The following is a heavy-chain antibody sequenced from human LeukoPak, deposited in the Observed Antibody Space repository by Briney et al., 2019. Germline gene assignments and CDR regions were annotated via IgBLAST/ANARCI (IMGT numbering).Heavy chain of an antibody. J-gene: IGHJ4*02. V-gene: IGHV1-18*01. D-gene: IGHD1-1*01. CDR1: GYTFTSYG. CDR3: ARVQLERPLLDY. Sequence: GASVKVSCKASGYTFTSYGISWVRQAPGQGLEWMGWISAYNGNTNYAQKLEGRVTMTRGTSTSTVYMELSSLRSEDTAVYYCARVQLERPLLDYWGQGTLVTVSS. CDR2: ISAYNGNT.